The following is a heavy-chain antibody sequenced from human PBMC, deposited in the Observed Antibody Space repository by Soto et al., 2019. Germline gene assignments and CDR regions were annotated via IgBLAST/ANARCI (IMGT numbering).Heavy chain of an antibody. V-gene: IGHV3-23*01. J-gene: IGHJ4*02. CDR1: GSTFSSHT. D-gene: IGHD2-8*01. CDR2: IDRSCIDK. CDR3: VSWVSALFDY. Sequence: PGGSLRLSCAASGSTFSSHTMSWVGQAPGKGLEWVPTIDRSCIDKYYPDSVRGRFTISRDNSRNTLDLQRSSLRAEDTVLYFCVSWVSALFDYWGQGTLVTVS.